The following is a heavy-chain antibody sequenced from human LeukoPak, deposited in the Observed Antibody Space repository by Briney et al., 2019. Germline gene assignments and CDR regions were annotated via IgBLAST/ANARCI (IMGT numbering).Heavy chain of an antibody. CDR3: AREINYYDSSGDAFDI. CDR1: GGSISSYY. D-gene: IGHD3-22*01. Sequence: PSETLSLTCTVSGGSISSYYWSWIRQPAGKGLEWIGRIYTSGSTNYNPSLKSRVTMSVDTSKNQFSLKLSSVTAADTAVYYCAREINYYDSSGDAFDIWGQGTMVTVSS. V-gene: IGHV4-4*07. CDR2: IYTSGST. J-gene: IGHJ3*02.